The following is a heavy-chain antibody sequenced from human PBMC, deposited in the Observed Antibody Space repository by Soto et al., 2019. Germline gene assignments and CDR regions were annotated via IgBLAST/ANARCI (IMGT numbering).Heavy chain of an antibody. D-gene: IGHD2-21*02. CDR3: ARRRYCGADCYSKYYYGMDV. CDR2: IIPVLGVT. V-gene: IGHV1-69*02. J-gene: IGHJ6*02. CDR1: GSTFSSYT. Sequence: QVQLVQSGAEVKKPGSSVKVSCRASGSTFSSYTVSWVRQAPGQGLEWMGRIIPVLGVTNYAQKFKGRVTITADKSKTTAYMELSSLSSGDTAIYYCARRRYCGADCYSKYYYGMDVWGQGTTVTVSS.